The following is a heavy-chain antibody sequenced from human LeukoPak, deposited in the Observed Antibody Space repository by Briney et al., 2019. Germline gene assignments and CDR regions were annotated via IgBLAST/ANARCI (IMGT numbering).Heavy chain of an antibody. CDR2: INWNGGRT. CDR1: GFSFEGYG. D-gene: IGHD1-1*01. V-gene: IGHV3-20*04. J-gene: IGHJ5*02. Sequence: GGSLRLSCAASGFSFEGYGMSWVRQAPGMGLEWVSYINWNGGRTGYADSVKGRFTISRDNAKDSLYLQMNSLRAEDTAFYFCARTGTSVPDRFDPWGQGTLVTVSS. CDR3: ARTGTSVPDRFDP.